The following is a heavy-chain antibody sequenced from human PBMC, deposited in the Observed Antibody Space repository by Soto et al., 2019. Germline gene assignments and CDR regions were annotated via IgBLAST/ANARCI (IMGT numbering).Heavy chain of an antibody. Sequence: SETLSLTCTVSCDSITSSSHYLGWIRQPPGKGLECIANIYYDGNTYYNPSLKSRVAISLDTSKNQFSLRLNSVTAADTAVYYCARESYYVASGFYAYWGKGALVTVSS. V-gene: IGHV4-39*01. D-gene: IGHD3-22*01. CDR1: CDSITSSSHY. CDR2: IYYDGNT. J-gene: IGHJ4*02. CDR3: ARESYYVASGFYAY.